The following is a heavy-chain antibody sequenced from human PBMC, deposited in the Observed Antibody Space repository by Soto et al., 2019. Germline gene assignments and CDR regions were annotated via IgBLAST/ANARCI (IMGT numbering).Heavy chain of an antibody. CDR1: GFTFSSYG. D-gene: IGHD6-19*01. Sequence: QVQLVESGGGVVQPGRSLRLSCAASGFTFSSYGMRWVRQAPGKGLEWVAVIWYDGSNKYYADSVKGRFTISRDNYKNTLYLQMNSHRAEDTAVYYCARETYSGGWYYGMDLWGQGTTVTVSS. V-gene: IGHV3-33*01. CDR3: ARETYSGGWYYGMDL. CDR2: IWYDGSNK. J-gene: IGHJ6*02.